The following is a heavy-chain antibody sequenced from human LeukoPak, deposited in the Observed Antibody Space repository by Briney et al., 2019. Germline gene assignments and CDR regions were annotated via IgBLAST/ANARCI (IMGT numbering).Heavy chain of an antibody. Sequence: GGSLRLSCAASAFTFSSYWMHWVRQAPGKGLVWVSRINSDGSSTSYADSVKGRFTISRDNSKNTLCLQMNSLRVEDTAVYYCAKDPTAMVTGAFDYWGQGTLVTVSS. CDR1: AFTFSSYW. J-gene: IGHJ4*02. CDR3: AKDPTAMVTGAFDY. D-gene: IGHD5-18*01. CDR2: INSDGSST. V-gene: IGHV3-74*01.